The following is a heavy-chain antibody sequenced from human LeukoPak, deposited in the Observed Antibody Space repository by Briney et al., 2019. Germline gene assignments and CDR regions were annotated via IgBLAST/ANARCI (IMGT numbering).Heavy chain of an antibody. CDR2: INPNSGGT. D-gene: IGHD3-10*01. V-gene: IGHV1-2*02. CDR1: GYTFTGYY. J-gene: IGHJ4*02. Sequence: GASVTVSFKASGYTFTGYYMHWVRQAPGQGLEWMGWINPNSGGTNYAQKFQGRVTMTRNTSISTAYMELSRLRSDDTAVYYCARGHYYYGSGSYYKSDFDYWGQGTLVTVSS. CDR3: ARGHYYYGSGSYYKSDFDY.